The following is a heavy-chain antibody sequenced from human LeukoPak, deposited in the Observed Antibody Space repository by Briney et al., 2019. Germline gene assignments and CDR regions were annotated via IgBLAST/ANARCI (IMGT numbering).Heavy chain of an antibody. Sequence: PSQTLSLTCTVSSGSLSNGGYYWSWLRQHPGKGLEWIGYVHYSGGTYYNPSLKSRVTISRDTSNNQFSLKLSSVTAADTAVYYCARVNYDNNWFDSWGQGTLITVSS. J-gene: IGHJ5*01. CDR1: SGSLSNGGYY. D-gene: IGHD3-22*01. CDR2: VHYSGGT. V-gene: IGHV4-31*03. CDR3: ARVNYDNNWFDS.